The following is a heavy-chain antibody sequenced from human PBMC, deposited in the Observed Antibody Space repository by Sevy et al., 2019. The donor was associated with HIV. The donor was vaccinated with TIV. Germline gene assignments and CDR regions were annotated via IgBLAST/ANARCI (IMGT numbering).Heavy chain of an antibody. Sequence: SETLSLTCTVSGGSVSSDFSYWNWVRQPPGKGLEYIGYISYGGTTSYNPSLKSRVTISLDTSKNHFSLKVNSVTAADTAIYYCAKRDYCDYVDYFDPWGHGTLVTVSS. CDR3: AKRDYCDYVDYFDP. CDR1: GGSVSSDFSY. V-gene: IGHV4-61*03. D-gene: IGHD4-17*01. CDR2: ISYGGTT. J-gene: IGHJ5*02.